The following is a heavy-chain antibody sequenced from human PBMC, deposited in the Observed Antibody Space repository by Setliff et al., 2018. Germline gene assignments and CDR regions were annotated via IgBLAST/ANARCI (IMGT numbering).Heavy chain of an antibody. V-gene: IGHV1-46*01. Sequence: ASVKVSCKASGYTFTSYFIHWVRQAPGQGLEWMGIINPSGGSTSYAQKFQVRVTMTRDTSTRTVYMELSSLRSEDTAMYYCARGPYGSGRHGWFDPWGHGTLVTVSS. CDR1: GYTFTSYF. D-gene: IGHD3-10*01. J-gene: IGHJ5*02. CDR3: ARGPYGSGRHGWFDP. CDR2: INPSGGST.